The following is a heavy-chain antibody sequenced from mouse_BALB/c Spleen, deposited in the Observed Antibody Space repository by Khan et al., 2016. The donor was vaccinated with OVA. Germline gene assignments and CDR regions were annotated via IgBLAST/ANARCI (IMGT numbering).Heavy chain of an antibody. CDR3: VRRSSNSRFAS. Sequence: QVQLQQPGAELVRPGVSVTISCKGSGYTFPDFAMHWVKQSHAKRLEWIGVISTYYGDATNNQKFKGKATMSVDKSSSTAYMELARLTSEESAIYYCVRRSSNSRFASWRQGTLVTDSA. CDR1: GYTFPDFA. J-gene: IGHJ3*01. CDR2: ISTYYGDA. V-gene: IGHV1S137*01. D-gene: IGHD2-5*01.